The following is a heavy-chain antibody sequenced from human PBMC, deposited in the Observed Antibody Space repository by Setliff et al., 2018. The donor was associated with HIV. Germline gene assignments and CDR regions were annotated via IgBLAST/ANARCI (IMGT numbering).Heavy chain of an antibody. J-gene: IGHJ5*02. D-gene: IGHD4-17*01. CDR2: IKTKPNSYAT. V-gene: IGHV3-73*01. CDR3: VVSPDGDCATTECANWFDP. CDR1: GSTFSGSA. Sequence: GGSLRLSCSASGSTFSGSALHWVRQASGKGLEWVGRIKTKPNSYATAHAESVKGRFTISRDDSQNTAYLQMNSLRTEDTAVYFCVVSPDGDCATTECANWFDPWGQGTQVTVSS.